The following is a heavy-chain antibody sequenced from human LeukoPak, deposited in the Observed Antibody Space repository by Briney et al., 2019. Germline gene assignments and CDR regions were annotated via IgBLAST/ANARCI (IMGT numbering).Heavy chain of an antibody. Sequence: PGGSLRLSRAASGFTFSSYWMSWVRQAPGKGLEWVANIKQDGSEKYYVDSVKGRFTISRDNAKNSLYLQMNSLRAEDTAVYYCARGGKQQLVSGYFDYWGQGTLVTVSS. CDR3: ARGGKQQLVSGYFDY. CDR1: GFTFSSYW. V-gene: IGHV3-7*01. J-gene: IGHJ4*02. CDR2: IKQDGSEK. D-gene: IGHD6-13*01.